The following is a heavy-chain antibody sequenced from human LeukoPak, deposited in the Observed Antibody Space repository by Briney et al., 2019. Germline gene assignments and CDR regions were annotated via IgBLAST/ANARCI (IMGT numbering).Heavy chain of an antibody. CDR1: GGSFSGYY. CDR2: INHSGST. D-gene: IGHD6-6*01. Sequence: PSETLSLTCAVYGGSFSGYYWSWIRQPPGKGLEWIGEINHSGSTNYSPSLKSRVTISVDTSKNQFSLKLSSVTAADTAVYYCARDRKEYSSSSCFDYWGQGTLVTVSS. J-gene: IGHJ4*02. CDR3: ARDRKEYSSSSCFDY. V-gene: IGHV4-34*01.